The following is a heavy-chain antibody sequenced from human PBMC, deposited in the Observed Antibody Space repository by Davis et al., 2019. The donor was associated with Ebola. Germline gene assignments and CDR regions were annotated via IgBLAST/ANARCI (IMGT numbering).Heavy chain of an antibody. CDR1: GGSISGYY. CDR3: ASSRRNCGGDCYHFDY. J-gene: IGHJ4*02. V-gene: IGHV4-59*01. Sequence: PSETLSLTCTVSGGSISGYYWGWIRQPPGKGLEWIGYIYYSGSTNSNPSLKSRVTISVDTSKNQFSLKLNSVTAADTAIYYCASSRRNCGGDCYHFDYWGPGTLVTVSS. D-gene: IGHD2-21*02. CDR2: IYYSGST.